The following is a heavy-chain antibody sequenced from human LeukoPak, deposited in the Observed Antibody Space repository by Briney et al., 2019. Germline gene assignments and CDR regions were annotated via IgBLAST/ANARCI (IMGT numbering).Heavy chain of an antibody. D-gene: IGHD4-23*01. CDR2: ISYDGSNK. CDR1: GFTFSSYA. Sequence: GGSLRLSCAASGFTFSSYAMHWVRQAPGKGLEWVAVISYDGSNKYYADSVKGRFTISRDKSKNTLYLQMNSLRAEDTAVYYCARDERFRTVVEGYWGQGTLVTVSS. V-gene: IGHV3-30-3*01. CDR3: ARDERFRTVVEGY. J-gene: IGHJ4*02.